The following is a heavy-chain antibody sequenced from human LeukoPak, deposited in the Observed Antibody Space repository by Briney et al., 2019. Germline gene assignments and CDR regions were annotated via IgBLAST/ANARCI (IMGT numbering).Heavy chain of an antibody. CDR1: GGSILTYY. CDR3: ARQGGDSSPFCI. CDR2: IYSSGST. Sequence: SETLSLTCTVSGGSILTYYWSWIRQPPGKGLEWIGYIYSSGSTNYNPSLRGRLTISVDTSRNQFSLRLSSVTAADTAVYYCARQGGDSSPFCIWGKGTTVVVSS. D-gene: IGHD6-6*01. V-gene: IGHV4-59*08. J-gene: IGHJ6*04.